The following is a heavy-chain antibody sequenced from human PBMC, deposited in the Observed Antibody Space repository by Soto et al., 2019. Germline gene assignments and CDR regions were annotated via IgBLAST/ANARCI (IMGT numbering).Heavy chain of an antibody. CDR2: VYFSGNP. CDR1: GASVTSGGYY. CDR3: ASGDAWGAILAS. V-gene: IGHV4-31*03. J-gene: IGHJ4*02. Sequence: QVQLQESGPGLVKPSQTLSLTCTVSGASVTSGGYYWSWVRQLPGTGPEWIGYVYFSGNPYYNPSLESRVSISLDTSQNQFSLKLSSVIAADTAMYYCASGDAWGAILASWGPGTLVTVS. D-gene: IGHD4-17*01.